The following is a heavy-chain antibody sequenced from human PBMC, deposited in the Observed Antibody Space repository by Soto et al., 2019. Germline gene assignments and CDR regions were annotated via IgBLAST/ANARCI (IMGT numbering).Heavy chain of an antibody. Sequence: QLQLQESGPGLVKPSETLSLTCTVSGGSISSSSYYWGWIRQPPGKGLDWIGRIYYSGSIYYNPSLKSRVTISVDTSTSQFSLKLSSVTAADPAVYYCATLWFGEGNYWGQGTLVTVSS. J-gene: IGHJ4*02. CDR2: IYYSGSI. CDR3: ATLWFGEGNY. D-gene: IGHD3-10*01. CDR1: GGSISSSSYY. V-gene: IGHV4-39*01.